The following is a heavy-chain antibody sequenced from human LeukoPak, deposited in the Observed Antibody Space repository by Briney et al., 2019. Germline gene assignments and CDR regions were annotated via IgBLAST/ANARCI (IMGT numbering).Heavy chain of an antibody. CDR2: ISSSGSTI. CDR1: GFTFSDYY. D-gene: IGHD3-10*01. Sequence: PGGSLRLSCAASGFTFSDYYMSWIRQAPGKGLEWVSYISSSGSTIYYADSVKGRFTISRDNAKNSLYLQMNSLRAEDTAVYYCARIKVLLWFGVDNYYGMDVWGQGTTVTVSS. V-gene: IGHV3-11*01. CDR3: ARIKVLLWFGVDNYYGMDV. J-gene: IGHJ6*02.